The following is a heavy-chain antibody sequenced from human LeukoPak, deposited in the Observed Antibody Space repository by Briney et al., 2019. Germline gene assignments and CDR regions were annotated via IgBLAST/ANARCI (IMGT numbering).Heavy chain of an antibody. V-gene: IGHV3-30*03. CDR1: GFTLSSYG. Sequence: GGSLRLSCAASGFTLSSYGMHWVRQAPGKGLEWVAVISYDGSNKYYADSVKGRFTISRDNSKNTLYLQMNSLRAEDTAVYYCARDPKKYASGSYLDYWGQGTLVTVSS. CDR2: ISYDGSNK. J-gene: IGHJ4*02. D-gene: IGHD3-10*01. CDR3: ARDPKKYASGSYLDY.